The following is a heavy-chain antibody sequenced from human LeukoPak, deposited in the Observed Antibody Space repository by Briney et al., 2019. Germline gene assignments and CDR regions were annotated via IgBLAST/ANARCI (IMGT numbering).Heavy chain of an antibody. Sequence: GGSLRLSCAASGFTFSSYSMNWVRQAPGKGLEWVSSISSSSSYIYYADSVKGRFTISRDNAKNSLYLQMNSLRAEDTAVYYCARVPMTTVTYFDYWGQGTLVTVSS. D-gene: IGHD4-17*01. CDR3: ARVPMTTVTYFDY. CDR2: ISSSSSYI. V-gene: IGHV3-21*01. J-gene: IGHJ4*02. CDR1: GFTFSSYS.